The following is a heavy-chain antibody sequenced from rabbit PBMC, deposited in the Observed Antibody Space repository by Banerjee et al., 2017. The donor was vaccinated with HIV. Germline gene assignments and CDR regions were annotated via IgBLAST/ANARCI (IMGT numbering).Heavy chain of an antibody. Sequence: QSLEEAGGDLVKPGASPTPTCTASGFSFISSYYMCWVRQAPGKGLELIACIYTSSSTTTYATCAAGRFTTTYTSTTTALPVDSLPAAATATEFYATDAAYSGYGSGKGLDLWGPGTLVTVS. D-gene: IGHD1-1*01. V-gene: IGHV1S40*01. J-gene: IGHJ6*01. CDR3: ATDAAYSGYGSGKGLDL. CDR2: IYTSSSTTT. CDR1: GFSFISSYY.